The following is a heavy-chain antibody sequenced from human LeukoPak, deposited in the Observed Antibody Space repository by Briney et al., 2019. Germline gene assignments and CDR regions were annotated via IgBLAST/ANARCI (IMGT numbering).Heavy chain of an antibody. D-gene: IGHD3-10*01. Sequence: GGSLRLSCAASGFTVSSNYMSWVRQAPGKGLEWVSVIYSGGNTYYADSEKGRFTISRDNSKNTLYLQMNSLRAEDTAVYYCARDSGIGYFDYWGQGTLVTVSS. CDR3: ARDSGIGYFDY. J-gene: IGHJ4*02. CDR1: GFTVSSNY. CDR2: IYSGGNT. V-gene: IGHV3-66*01.